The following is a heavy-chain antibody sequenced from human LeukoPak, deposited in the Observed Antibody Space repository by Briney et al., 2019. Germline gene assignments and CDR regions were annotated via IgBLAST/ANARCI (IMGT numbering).Heavy chain of an antibody. Sequence: RASVKVSCKASGYTFTSYYMHWVRQAPGQGLEWMGWINPNSGGTNYAQKFQGRVTMTRDTSISTAYMELTSLRSEDTAVYYCASSESKGGYGDYADIDYWGQGTLVTVSS. CDR3: ASSESKGGYGDYADIDY. V-gene: IGHV1-2*02. CDR1: GYTFTSYY. CDR2: INPNSGGT. D-gene: IGHD4-17*01. J-gene: IGHJ4*02.